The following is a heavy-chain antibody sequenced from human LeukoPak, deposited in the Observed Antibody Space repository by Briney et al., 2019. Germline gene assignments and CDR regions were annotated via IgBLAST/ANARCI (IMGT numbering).Heavy chain of an antibody. CDR1: GGSISSYY. CDR3: ARDGQGGNWNYFDY. V-gene: IGHV4-59*01. CDR2: IYYSGST. Sequence: SETLSLTCTVSGGSISSYYWSWIRQPPGKGLEWIGYIYYSGSTNYNPSLKSRVTTSVGPSKNQFPLKLSSVTAADTAVYYCARDGQGGNWNYFDYWGQGTLVTVSS. D-gene: IGHD1-20*01. J-gene: IGHJ4*02.